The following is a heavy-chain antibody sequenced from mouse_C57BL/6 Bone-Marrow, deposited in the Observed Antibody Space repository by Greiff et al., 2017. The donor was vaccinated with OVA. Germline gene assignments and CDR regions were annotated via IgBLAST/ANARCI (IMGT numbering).Heavy chain of an antibody. J-gene: IGHJ2*01. V-gene: IGHV5-17*01. CDR2: ISSGSSTI. CDR1: GFTFSDYG. D-gene: IGHD3-2*02. Sequence: DVKLVESGGGLVKPGGSLKLSCAASGFTFSDYGMHWVRQAPEKGLEWVAYISSGSSTIYYADTVKGRFTISRDNAKNTLFLQMTSLRSEDTAMYYCARPTAQTLLDYWGQGTTLTVSS. CDR3: ARPTAQTLLDY.